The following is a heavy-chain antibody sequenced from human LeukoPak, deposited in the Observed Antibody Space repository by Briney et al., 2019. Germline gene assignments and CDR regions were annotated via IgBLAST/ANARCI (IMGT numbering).Heavy chain of an antibody. J-gene: IGHJ4*02. V-gene: IGHV3-21*06. CDR3: ARGDGASENS. CDR2: ISSTGSYI. D-gene: IGHD4-17*01. CDR1: GFTFSSYG. Sequence: PGGSLRLSCATSGFTFSSYGMNWVRQAPGKGLEWVSSISSTGSYIFYADSVKGRFTISRDDAKNSVYLQMNSLRDEDTAVYYCARGDGASENSWGQGSLVTVSS.